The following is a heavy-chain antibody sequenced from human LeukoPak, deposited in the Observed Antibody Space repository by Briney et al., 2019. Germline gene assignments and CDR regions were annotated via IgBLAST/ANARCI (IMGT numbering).Heavy chain of an antibody. Sequence: SQTLSLTCAISGDSVSSNSAAWNWFRQSPSGGLECLGRTYYRSQWHTDYGTSVKSRITITADTSTNQFSLQLKSVSPEDTAVYYCARGAATIDQWGQGTLVTVSS. CDR1: GDSVSSNSAA. CDR2: TYYRSQWHT. D-gene: IGHD4-11*01. J-gene: IGHJ5*02. CDR3: ARGAATIDQ. V-gene: IGHV6-1*01.